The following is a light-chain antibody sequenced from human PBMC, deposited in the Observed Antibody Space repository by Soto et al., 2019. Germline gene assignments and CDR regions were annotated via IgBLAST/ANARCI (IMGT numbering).Light chain of an antibody. J-gene: IGKJ4*01. CDR3: QQYYSSGLT. CDR1: QSVSPW. V-gene: IGKV1-5*03. CDR2: KTS. Sequence: DIQMTQSPSTLGASVGDTVTISCRASQSVSPWLAWYQQKPGKAPKLLIYKTSRLQSGVPSRFSGSGSGTDFTLKISSLQPDDFAIYYCQQYYSSGLTFGGGTTVDIK.